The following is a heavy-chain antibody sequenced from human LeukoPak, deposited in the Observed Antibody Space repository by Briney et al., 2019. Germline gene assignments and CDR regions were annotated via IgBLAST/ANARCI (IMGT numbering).Heavy chain of an antibody. CDR2: IYYSGST. CDR3: ARTLREWELPPGDALLGLFDY. J-gene: IGHJ4*02. D-gene: IGHD1-26*01. Sequence: SETLSLTCTVSGGSISSGGYYWSWIRQPPGKGLEWIGYIYYSGSTNYNPSLKSRVTISVDTSKNQFSLKLSSVTAADTAVYYCARTLREWELPPGDALLGLFDYWGQGTLVTVSS. CDR1: GGSISSGGYY. V-gene: IGHV4-61*08.